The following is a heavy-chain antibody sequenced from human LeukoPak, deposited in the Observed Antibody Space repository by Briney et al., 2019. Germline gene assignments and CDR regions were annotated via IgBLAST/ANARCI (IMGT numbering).Heavy chain of an antibody. CDR1: GFTFNNYG. D-gene: IGHD5-18*01. CDR3: ARYDGGEGYGYPDLYYSDY. Sequence: PGGSLRLSCAASGFTFNNYGLHWVRQAPGKGLEWVSVIYSGGSTYYADSVKGRFTISRDNSKNTLYLQMNSLRAEDTAVYYCARYDGGEGYGYPDLYYSDYWGQGTLVTVSS. CDR2: IYSGGST. J-gene: IGHJ4*02. V-gene: IGHV3-66*01.